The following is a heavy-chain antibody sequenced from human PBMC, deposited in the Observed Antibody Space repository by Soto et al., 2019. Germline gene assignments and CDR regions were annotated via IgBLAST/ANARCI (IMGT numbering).Heavy chain of an antibody. CDR3: ASPGYCSDGTCYPDY. Sequence: QVQLQQWGAGLLKPSETLSLTCAVYGGSLSGSYWSWIRQPPGTGLEWIGEIHHSGSTYYNPSLKNRVTLSVDTSKNQFSLKLNSVTAADTALYYCASPGYCSDGTCYPDYWGQGTLVTVSS. V-gene: IGHV4-34*01. D-gene: IGHD2-15*01. CDR2: IHHSGST. CDR1: GGSLSGSY. J-gene: IGHJ4*02.